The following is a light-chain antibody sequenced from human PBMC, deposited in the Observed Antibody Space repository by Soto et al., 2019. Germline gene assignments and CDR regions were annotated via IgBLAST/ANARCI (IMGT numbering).Light chain of an antibody. CDR3: ERRIKWPPVST. V-gene: IGKV3-11*01. CDR1: QSFSSY. Sequence: EIVLTQSPATLSLSPGERATLSCRASQSFSSYLAWYQQKPGQAPRLLIYDASKRATGIPARFSGRGSGTDFARAISSLEPEVFAAYCCERRIKWPPVSTFGHGTRLEIK. CDR2: DAS. J-gene: IGKJ5*01.